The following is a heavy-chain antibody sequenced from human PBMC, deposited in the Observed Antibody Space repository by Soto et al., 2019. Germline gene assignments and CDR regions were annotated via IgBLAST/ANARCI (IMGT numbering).Heavy chain of an antibody. V-gene: IGHV1-2*02. J-gene: IGHJ4*02. Sequence: GASVKVSCKASGYTFTGYYIHWVRQAPGQGLEWMGWINTNSGGTNYAQKFQGRVTMTRDTSISTAYMELSRLTSDDTAVYYCARTQTNDYWGQGTLVTGSS. CDR2: INTNSGGT. CDR3: ARTQTNDY. CDR1: GYTFTGYY.